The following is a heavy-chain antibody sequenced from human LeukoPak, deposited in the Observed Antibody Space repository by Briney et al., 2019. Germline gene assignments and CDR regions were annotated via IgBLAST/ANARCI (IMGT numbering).Heavy chain of an antibody. CDR3: ARGYCSGGSCYLNAFDI. CDR2: IYHSGST. D-gene: IGHD2-15*01. Sequence: SETLSLTCAVSGGSISSSNWWSWVRQPPGKGLEWIGEIYHSGSTNYNPSLKSRVTISVDKSKNQFSLKLSSVTAADTAVYYCARGYCSGGSCYLNAFDIWGQGTMVTVSS. CDR1: GGSISSSNW. J-gene: IGHJ3*02. V-gene: IGHV4-4*02.